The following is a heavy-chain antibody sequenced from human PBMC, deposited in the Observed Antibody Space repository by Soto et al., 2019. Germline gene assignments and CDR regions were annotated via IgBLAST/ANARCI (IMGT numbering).Heavy chain of an antibody. CDR3: ARDYDFWSGYYLTYGMDV. D-gene: IGHD3-3*01. CDR2: IYYSGST. CDR1: GGSISSGGYY. V-gene: IGHV4-31*03. J-gene: IGHJ6*02. Sequence: LSLTCTVSGGSISSGGYYWSWIRQHPGKGLEWIGYIYYSGSTYYNPSLKSRVTISVDTSKNQFSLKLSSVTAADTAVYYCARDYDFWSGYYLTYGMDVWGQGTTVTVSS.